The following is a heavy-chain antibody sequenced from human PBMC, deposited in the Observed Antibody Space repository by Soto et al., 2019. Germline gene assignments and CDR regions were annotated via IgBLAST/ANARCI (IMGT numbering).Heavy chain of an antibody. V-gene: IGHV5-51*01. CDR2: IYPGDSDT. J-gene: IGHJ3*01. CDR1: GNKFSTYW. CDR3: ARIYYDDSGFYYGDSFDL. Sequence: XDSLKVSWQSSGNKFSTYWIGLVRHMPGRRLECMGIIYPGDSDTRYSPTFEGRVTISADRSISTAYLQWRSLKASDSAMYYCARIYYDDSGFYYGDSFDLWGQGTMVTVPS. D-gene: IGHD3-22*01.